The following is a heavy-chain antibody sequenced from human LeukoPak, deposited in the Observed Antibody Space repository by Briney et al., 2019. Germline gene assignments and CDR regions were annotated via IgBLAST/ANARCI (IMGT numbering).Heavy chain of an antibody. V-gene: IGHV3-72*01. CDR1: GFTFSDHY. CDR2: TRNKAKSYTT. Sequence: GGSLRLSCAASGFTFSDHYMDWVRQAPGKGLEWDGRTRNKAKSYTTEYAASVKGRFTISRDGSKSSLYLQMKSLKTEDTAVYYCTRVTTLTDYYYDYWGQGTLVTVSS. D-gene: IGHD4-17*01. CDR3: TRVTTLTDYYYDY. J-gene: IGHJ4*02.